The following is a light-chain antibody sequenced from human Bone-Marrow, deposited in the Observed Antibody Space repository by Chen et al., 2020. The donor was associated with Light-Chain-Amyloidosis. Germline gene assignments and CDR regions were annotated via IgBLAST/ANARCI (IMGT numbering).Light chain of an antibody. Sequence: QSVLPQPPPSSGTPGQRVTVSCSGSTSNIGSNFVYWYQQLPGTAPKLLIHKIYQRPSGSPDRISGSKSGTSDSLAISGLRSEDEADYYCAAWDDSLSGFFVFGTGTKVTVL. J-gene: IGLJ1*01. CDR1: TSNIGSNF. CDR2: KIY. CDR3: AAWDDSLSGFFV. V-gene: IGLV1-47*01.